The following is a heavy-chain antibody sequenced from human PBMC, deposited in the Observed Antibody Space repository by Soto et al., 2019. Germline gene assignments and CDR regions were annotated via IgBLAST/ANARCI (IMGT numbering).Heavy chain of an antibody. J-gene: IGHJ4*02. CDR3: ARSRGSTRSFDY. D-gene: IGHD2-15*01. CDR2: IYYSGST. Sequence: PSETLSLTCTVSGGSISTYLWSWIRQPPRKGLEWIGYIYYSGSTNYNPSLKSRVTISVDTSKNQFSLKLTSVTAADTAVYYCARSRGSTRSFDYWGQETLVTVSS. CDR1: GGSISTYL. V-gene: IGHV4-59*01.